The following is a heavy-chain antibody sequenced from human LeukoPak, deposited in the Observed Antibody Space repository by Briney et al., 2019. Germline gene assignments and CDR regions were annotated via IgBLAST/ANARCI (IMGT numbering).Heavy chain of an antibody. J-gene: IGHJ4*02. CDR1: GGSIRSSSYY. V-gene: IGHV4-39*07. CDR2: IYYSGST. CDR3: ARVSKVSSWIQLWLEHYFDY. D-gene: IGHD5-18*01. Sequence: SSETLSLTCTVSGGSIRSSSYYWGWIRQPPGKGLEWIGSIYYSGSTYYNPSLKSRVTISVDTSKDQFSLKLSSVTAADTAVYYCARVSKVSSWIQLWLEHYFDYWGQGTLVTVSS.